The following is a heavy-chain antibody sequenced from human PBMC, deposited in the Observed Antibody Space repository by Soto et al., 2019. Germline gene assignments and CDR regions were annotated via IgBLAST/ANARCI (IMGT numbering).Heavy chain of an antibody. CDR3: ARGITTIPAVQADAPDNSYFDS. D-gene: IGHD3-22*01. CDR2: INHSGNT. CDR1: GGSFSGYY. V-gene: IGHV4-34*01. J-gene: IGHJ4*02. Sequence: KTSETLSLTCAVYGGSFSGYYWSWIRQPPGKGLEWIGEINHSGNTNQNPSLKSRVTMSVDTSKNQFSLKLKSVTAADTAVYYCARGITTIPAVQADAPDNSYFDSWGRGTLVTVSS.